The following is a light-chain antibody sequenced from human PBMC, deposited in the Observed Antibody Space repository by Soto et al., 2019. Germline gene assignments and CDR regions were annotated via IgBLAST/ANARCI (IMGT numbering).Light chain of an antibody. V-gene: IGKV3-11*01. CDR2: DAS. J-gene: IGKJ4*01. Sequence: EIVLTQSPATLSLSPGERATLSCRASQSVSSYLAWYQQKPGQAPRLLIYDASNSATGIPARFSGSGSGTDFTLTISSLEPEDFAIYYCQQRSIWPPVTFGGGTNVEIK. CDR3: QQRSIWPPVT. CDR1: QSVSSY.